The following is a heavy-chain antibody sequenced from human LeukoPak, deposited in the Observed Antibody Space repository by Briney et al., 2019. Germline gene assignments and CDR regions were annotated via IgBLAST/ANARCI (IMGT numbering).Heavy chain of an antibody. D-gene: IGHD2-21*02. Sequence: ASVKVSCKASGYTFTSYYMHWVRQAPGQGLEWMGIISPSGGSTSYAQKFQGRVTMTRDTSTSTVYMELSSLRSEDTAVYYCARDLEPAAYCGGDCYLNWFDPWGQGTLVTVSS. V-gene: IGHV1-46*01. CDR1: GYTFTSYY. J-gene: IGHJ5*02. CDR3: ARDLEPAAYCGGDCYLNWFDP. CDR2: ISPSGGST.